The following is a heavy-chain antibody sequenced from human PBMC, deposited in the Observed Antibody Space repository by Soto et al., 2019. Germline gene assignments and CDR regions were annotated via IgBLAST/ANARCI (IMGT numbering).Heavy chain of an antibody. CDR2: FDPEDGET. CDR3: ATLPQLWPNGRGPPDY. Sequence: GASVKVSCKVSGYTLTELSMHWVRQAPGKGLEWMGGFDPEDGETIYAQKFQGRVTMTEDTSTDTAYMELSSLRSEDTAVYYCATLPQLWPNGRGPPDYWGQGTLVTVSS. V-gene: IGHV1-24*01. D-gene: IGHD5-18*01. CDR1: GYTLTELS. J-gene: IGHJ4*02.